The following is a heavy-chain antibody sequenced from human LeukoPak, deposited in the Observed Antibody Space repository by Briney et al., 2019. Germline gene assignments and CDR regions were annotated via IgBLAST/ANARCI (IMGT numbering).Heavy chain of an antibody. D-gene: IGHD3-10*02. CDR3: AKAVYSGIGYFDY. CDR1: GFTVSSNY. J-gene: IGHJ4*02. V-gene: IGHV3-23*01. CDR2: ISGSGGST. Sequence: PGGSLRLSCAASGFTVSSNYMSWVRQAPGKGLEWVSGISGSGGSTYYADSVKGRFTISRDNSKNTLYLQMNSLRAEDTAVYYCAKAVYSGIGYFDYWGQGTLVTVSS.